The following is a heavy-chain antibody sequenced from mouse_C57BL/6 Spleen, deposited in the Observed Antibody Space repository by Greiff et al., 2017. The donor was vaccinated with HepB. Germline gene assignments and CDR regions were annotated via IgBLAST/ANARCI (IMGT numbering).Heavy chain of an antibody. V-gene: IGHV5-6*01. CDR2: ISSGGSYT. D-gene: IGHD1-1*01. CDR3: ARHYYGSSFYYAMDY. Sequence: EVKLVESGGDLVKPGGSLKLSCAASGFTFSSYGMSWVRQTPDKRLEWVATISSGGSYTYYPDSVKGRFTISRDNAKNTLYLQMSSLKSEDTAMYYCARHYYGSSFYYAMDYWGQGTSVTVSS. CDR1: GFTFSSYG. J-gene: IGHJ4*01.